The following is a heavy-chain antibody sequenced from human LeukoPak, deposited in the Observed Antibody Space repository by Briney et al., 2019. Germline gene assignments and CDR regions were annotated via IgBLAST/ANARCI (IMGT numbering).Heavy chain of an antibody. J-gene: IGHJ4*02. Sequence: GGSLRLSCAASGFTFNDYAMSWVRQAPGKGLEWVSVIYSGGSTYYADSVKGRFTISRDNSKNTLYLQMNSLRAEDTAVYYCAKSPDGIYGLSFDYWGQGTLVTVSS. CDR2: IYSGGST. CDR1: GFTFNDYA. V-gene: IGHV3-23*03. D-gene: IGHD1-26*01. CDR3: AKSPDGIYGLSFDY.